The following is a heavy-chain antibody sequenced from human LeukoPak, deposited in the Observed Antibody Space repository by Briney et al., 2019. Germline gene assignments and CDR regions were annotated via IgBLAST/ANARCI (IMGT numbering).Heavy chain of an antibody. J-gene: IGHJ4*02. CDR1: GFTFSSYG. D-gene: IGHD6-13*01. Sequence: PGGSLKLSCAASGFTFSSYGMHWVRQAPGKGLEWVAFIRYDGSNKYYADSVKGRFTISRDNSKHTLYLQMNSLRAEDAAVYYCAKSEGSWYSYFDYWRQGTLVTLSS. V-gene: IGHV3-30*02. CDR2: IRYDGSNK. CDR3: AKSEGSWYSYFDY.